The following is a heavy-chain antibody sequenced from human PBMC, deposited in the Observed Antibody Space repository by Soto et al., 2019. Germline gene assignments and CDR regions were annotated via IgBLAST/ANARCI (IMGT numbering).Heavy chain of an antibody. CDR1: GGTFSSYA. CDR2: IIPIFGTA. V-gene: IGHV1-69*01. Sequence: QVQLVQSGAEVKKPGSSVKVSCKASGGTFSSYAISWVRQAPGQGLEWMGGIIPIFGTANYAQKFQGRVTITADESTSTAYMELSRLRSEDSAVYDWARDWMVRGVMQDYYGMDVWGQGTTGTGSS. J-gene: IGHJ6*01. CDR3: ARDWMVRGVMQDYYGMDV. D-gene: IGHD3-10*01.